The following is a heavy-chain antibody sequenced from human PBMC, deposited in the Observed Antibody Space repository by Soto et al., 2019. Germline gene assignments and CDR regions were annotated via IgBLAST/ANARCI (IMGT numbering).Heavy chain of an antibody. CDR2: IFSNDEK. CDR3: ARHGRGVGARPLDY. Sequence: ESGPTLVNPIETLTLTCTVSGFSLSNARMGVSWIRQPPGKALEWLAHIFSNDEKSYSTSLKSRLTISKDTSKSQVVLTITNMDPVDTATYYCARHGRGVGARPLDYWGQGTLVTVSS. CDR1: GFSLSNARMG. V-gene: IGHV2-26*01. J-gene: IGHJ4*02. D-gene: IGHD1-26*01.